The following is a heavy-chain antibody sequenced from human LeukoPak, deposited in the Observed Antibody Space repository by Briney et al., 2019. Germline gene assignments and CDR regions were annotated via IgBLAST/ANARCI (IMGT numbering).Heavy chain of an antibody. CDR1: GGSISGYF. CDR3: AKSPYSGYSSA. J-gene: IGHJ5*02. CDR2: TYYSGST. D-gene: IGHD6-19*01. V-gene: IGHV4-59*01. Sequence: LETLSVTSTVSGGSISGYFWSWIRQPPRKGLGWMGYTYYSGSTNYNPSLKSRVTISVDTSKNQFSLQVSSVTAADTAVYYCAKSPYSGYSSAWGQGTLVTVSS.